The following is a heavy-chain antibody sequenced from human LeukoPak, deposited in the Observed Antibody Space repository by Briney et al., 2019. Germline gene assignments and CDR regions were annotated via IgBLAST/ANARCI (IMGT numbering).Heavy chain of an antibody. CDR3: ARLLRGGNYYDY. Sequence: KPSETLSLTCTVSGGSISGYFWSWIRQPPGKGLEWIGNIYASESAIYNPSLKSRVTMSVDTSKNQFSLRLTSVTAADTAVYYCARLLRGGNYYDYWSLGTLVTVSA. CDR1: GGSISGYF. V-gene: IGHV4-4*09. J-gene: IGHJ4*02. D-gene: IGHD2-15*01. CDR2: IYASESA.